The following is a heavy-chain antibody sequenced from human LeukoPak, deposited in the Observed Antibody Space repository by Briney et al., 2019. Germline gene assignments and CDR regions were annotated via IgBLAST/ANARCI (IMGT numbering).Heavy chain of an antibody. V-gene: IGHV3-48*03. CDR2: ISSSGSTI. D-gene: IGHD5-18*01. CDR1: GFTFSSYA. J-gene: IGHJ4*02. CDR3: ARYSPIFDY. Sequence: PGGSLRLSCAASGFTFSSYAMSWDRQAPGKGLEWVSYISSSGSTIYYADSVKGRFTISRDNAKHSLYLQMNSLRAEDTAVYYCARYSPIFDYWGQGTLVTVSS.